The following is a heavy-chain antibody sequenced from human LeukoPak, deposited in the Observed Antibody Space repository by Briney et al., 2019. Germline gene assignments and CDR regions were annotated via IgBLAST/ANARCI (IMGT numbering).Heavy chain of an antibody. CDR1: GFTFDDYA. J-gene: IGHJ3*02. CDR3: AKASYDSSGYSSGGDAFDI. V-gene: IGHV3-9*03. CDR2: ISWNSGSI. Sequence: GRSLRLSCAASGFTFDDYAMHWVRQAPGKGLEWVSGISWNSGSIGYADSVKGRFTISRDNAKNSLYLQMNSLRAEDMALYYCAKASYDSSGYSSGGDAFDIWGQGTMVTVSS. D-gene: IGHD3-22*01.